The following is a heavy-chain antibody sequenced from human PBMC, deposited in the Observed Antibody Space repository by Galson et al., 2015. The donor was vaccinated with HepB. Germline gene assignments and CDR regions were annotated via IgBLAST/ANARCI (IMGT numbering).Heavy chain of an antibody. CDR1: GLTFSDYG. D-gene: IGHD4-17*01. CDR2: IWYDGSNK. J-gene: IGHJ4*02. V-gene: IGHV3-33*01. CDR3: AREGMTAVTDFDY. Sequence: LRLSCAASGLTFSDYGMHWVRQAPGKGLEWLAVIWYDGSNKYYADSLKGRLTISRDNSKNTLYLQMNSLRAEDTAVYYCAREGMTAVTDFDYRGQGTLVTVSS.